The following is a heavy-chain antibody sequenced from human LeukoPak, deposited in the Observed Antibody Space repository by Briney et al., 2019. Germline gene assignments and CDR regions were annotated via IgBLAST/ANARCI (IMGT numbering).Heavy chain of an antibody. CDR3: AREQRVYSSSWKAYYYYGMDV. V-gene: IGHV3-21*01. CDR1: GFTFSSYS. J-gene: IGHJ6*02. CDR2: ISISSSYI. D-gene: IGHD6-13*01. Sequence: GGSLRLSCAASGFTFSSYSMNWVRQAPGKGLEWVSSISISSSYIYYVDSVKGRFTISRDNAKNSLYLQMNSLKAEDTAVYYCAREQRVYSSSWKAYYYYGMDVWGQGTTVTVSS.